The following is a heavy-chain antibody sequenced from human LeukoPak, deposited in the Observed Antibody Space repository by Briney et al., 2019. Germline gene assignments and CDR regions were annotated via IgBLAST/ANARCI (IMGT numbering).Heavy chain of an antibody. CDR3: ARCEQIGGYYFNLCDY. V-gene: IGHV1-2*02. CDR2: INPNSGGT. D-gene: IGHD2/OR15-2a*01. J-gene: IGHJ4*02. Sequence: ASVKVSCKASGYTFTCYYMHWVRQAPGQGLEWMGWINPNSGGTNYAQKFQGRVTMTRDTSISTAYMELSRLRSDDTAVYYCARCEQIGGYYFNLCDYWGQGTLVTVSS. CDR1: GYTFTCYY.